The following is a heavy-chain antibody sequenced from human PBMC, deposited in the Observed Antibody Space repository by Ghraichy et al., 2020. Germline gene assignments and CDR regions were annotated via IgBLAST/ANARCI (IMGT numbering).Heavy chain of an antibody. J-gene: IGHJ4*02. CDR1: GGSFSGYY. V-gene: IGHV4-34*01. Sequence: GSLRLSCAVYGGSFSGYYWSWIRQPPGKGLEWIGEINHSGSTNYNPSLKSRVTISVDTSKNQFSLKLSSVTAADTAVYYCARGSSYYYDSSGYYYWGQGTLVTVSS. D-gene: IGHD3-22*01. CDR2: INHSGST. CDR3: ARGSSYYYDSSGYYY.